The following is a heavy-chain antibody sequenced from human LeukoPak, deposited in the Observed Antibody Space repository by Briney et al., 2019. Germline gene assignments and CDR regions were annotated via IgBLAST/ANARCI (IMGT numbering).Heavy chain of an antibody. Sequence: PSETLSLTCTVSGYSISSGYYWGWIRQPPGKGLEWIWSIYHSGSTYYNPSVKSRVTISVDTSKKQFSLKLSSVTAADTAVYYCARDSGYDFWSGYFRQNWFDPWGQGTLVTVSS. CDR3: ARDSGYDFWSGYFRQNWFDP. J-gene: IGHJ5*02. CDR1: GYSISSGYY. V-gene: IGHV4-38-2*02. CDR2: IYHSGST. D-gene: IGHD3-3*01.